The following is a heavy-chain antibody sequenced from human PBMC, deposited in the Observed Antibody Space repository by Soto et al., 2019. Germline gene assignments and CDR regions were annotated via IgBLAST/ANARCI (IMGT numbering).Heavy chain of an antibody. V-gene: IGHV4-31*03. D-gene: IGHD3-22*01. CDR3: ARAYDSSGYYYYPYCYVMDV. CDR2: IYYSGST. Sequence: SETLSLTCTVSGGSISSGGYYWSWIRQHPGKGLEWIGYIYYSGSTYYNPSLKSRATISVDTSKNQFSLKLSSVTAADTAVYYCARAYDSSGYYYYPYCYVMDVWGQGTTVIVSS. CDR1: GGSISSGGYY. J-gene: IGHJ6*02.